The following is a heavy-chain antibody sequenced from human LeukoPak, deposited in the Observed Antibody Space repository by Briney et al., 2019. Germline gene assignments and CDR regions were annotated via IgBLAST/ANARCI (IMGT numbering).Heavy chain of an antibody. CDR2: ISYSGST. V-gene: IGHV4-59*01. J-gene: IGHJ4*02. CDR3: ARYVWGSYPTFEDY. CDR1: GGSISSYS. Sequence: ESGPTLVNPSETLSLTCTVSGGSISSYSWSWIRQPPGKGLEWTRYISYSGSTNDNPSLKSRVTISVDTSKNQFSLKLSSVTAADTAVYYCARYVWGSYPTFEDYWGQGTLVTVSS. D-gene: IGHD3-16*02.